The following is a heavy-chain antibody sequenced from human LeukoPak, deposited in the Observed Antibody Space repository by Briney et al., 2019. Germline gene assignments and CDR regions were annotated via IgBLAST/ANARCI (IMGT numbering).Heavy chain of an antibody. D-gene: IGHD2-2*02. CDR2: IWYGGSNK. V-gene: IGHV3-30*02. CDR1: GLTVSSNY. CDR3: AKDEGYICSSTSCYKGGAFDI. J-gene: IGHJ3*02. Sequence: GGSLRLSCAASGLTVSSNYMSWVRQAPGKGLEWVAVIWYGGSNKYYADSVKGRFTISRDNSKNTLYLQMNSLRAEDTAVYYCAKDEGYICSSTSCYKGGAFDIWGQGTMVTVSS.